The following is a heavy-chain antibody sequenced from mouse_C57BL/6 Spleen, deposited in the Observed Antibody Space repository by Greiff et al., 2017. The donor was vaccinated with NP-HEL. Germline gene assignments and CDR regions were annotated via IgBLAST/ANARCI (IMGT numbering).Heavy chain of an antibody. CDR3: AKNGYYDYGDAMDY. D-gene: IGHD2-4*01. CDR2: IWRGGST. J-gene: IGHJ4*01. V-gene: IGHV2-5*01. Sequence: VQLQQSGPGLVQPSQSLSITCTVSGFSLTSYGVHWVRQSPGKGLEWLGVIWRGGSTDYNAAFMSRLSITKDNSKSQVFFKMNSLQADDTAIYYCAKNGYYDYGDAMDYWGQGTSVTVSS. CDR1: GFSLTSYG.